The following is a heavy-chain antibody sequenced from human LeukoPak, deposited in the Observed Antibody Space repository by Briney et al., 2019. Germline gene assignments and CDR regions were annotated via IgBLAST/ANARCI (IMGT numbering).Heavy chain of an antibody. J-gene: IGHJ4*01. CDR1: GFTFSSYT. CDR3: ARDRGAYCGGDCYLGFDY. V-gene: IGHV3-21*01. D-gene: IGHD2-21*02. CDR2: IAGSSGYI. Sequence: GGSLRLSCAASGFTFSSYTMNWVRQAPGKGVEWVSSIAGSSGYISYADSVKGRFTISRDNAKKSLYLQMTSLTAEDKAVYYCARDRGAYCGGDCYLGFDYWGRGTLVTVSS.